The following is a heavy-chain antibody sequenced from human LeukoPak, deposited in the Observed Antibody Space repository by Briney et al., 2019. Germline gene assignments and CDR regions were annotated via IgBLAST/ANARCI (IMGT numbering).Heavy chain of an antibody. CDR3: ARVGYSYDAFDI. J-gene: IGHJ3*02. D-gene: IGHD5-18*01. Sequence: ASVKVSCKATGYTFTSYDINWVRQANGQGLEWMGWMNPNSGNTGYAQKFQGRVTMTRNTSISTAYMELGSLRSEDTAVYYCARVGYSYDAFDIWGQGTMVTVSS. CDR1: GYTFTSYD. V-gene: IGHV1-8*01. CDR2: MNPNSGNT.